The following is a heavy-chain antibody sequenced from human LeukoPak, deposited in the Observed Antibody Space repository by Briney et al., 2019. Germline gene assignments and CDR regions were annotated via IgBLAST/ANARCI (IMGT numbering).Heavy chain of an antibody. V-gene: IGHV4-59*01. CDR1: GGSISSYY. J-gene: IGHJ3*02. CDR2: IYYSGST. Sequence: SETLSLTCTVSGGSISSYYWSWIRQPPGKGLEWIGYIYYSGSTNDNPSLKSRVTISVDTSKNQFSLWLSSVTAADTAVYYSARDDTSSGWADAFDIWGQGTMVTVSS. D-gene: IGHD6-19*01. CDR3: ARDDTSSGWADAFDI.